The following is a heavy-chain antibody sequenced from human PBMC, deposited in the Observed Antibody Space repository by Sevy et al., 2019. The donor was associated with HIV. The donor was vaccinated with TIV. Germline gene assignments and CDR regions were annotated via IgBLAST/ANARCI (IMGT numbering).Heavy chain of an antibody. CDR2: INSDGKST. J-gene: IGHJ4*02. CDR3: ARGTKGGGDY. CDR1: GFKFSIYY. V-gene: IGHV3-74*01. D-gene: IGHD3-10*01. Sequence: GGSLRLSCAASGFKFSIYYMHWVRQVPGKGLVWVSRINSDGKSTDYADSVKGRFTISRDNAKNTMYLQMNSLRAEDTAVYYCARGTKGGGDYWGQGTLVTVSS.